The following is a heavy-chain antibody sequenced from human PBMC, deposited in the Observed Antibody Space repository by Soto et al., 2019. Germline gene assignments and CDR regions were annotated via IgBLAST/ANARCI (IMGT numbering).Heavy chain of an antibody. J-gene: IGHJ6*04. D-gene: IGHD3-16*01. Sequence: SVKVSCKTSGGTFSSYAISWVRQAPGQGLEWMGGIIPIFGTANYAQKFQGRVTITADESTSTAYMELSSLRSEDTAVYYCAREVMSAGAGRQSYYYYGRDVGGKGTRVPSSS. CDR3: AREVMSAGAGRQSYYYYGRDV. CDR2: IIPIFGTA. V-gene: IGHV1-69*13. CDR1: GGTFSSYA.